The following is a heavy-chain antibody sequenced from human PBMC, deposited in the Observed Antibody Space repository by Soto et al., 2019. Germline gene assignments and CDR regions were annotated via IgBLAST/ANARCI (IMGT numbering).Heavy chain of an antibody. D-gene: IGHD2-2*01. Sequence: QVQLQESGPGLVKPSQTLSLTCTVSGGSISSGGYYWSWIRQHPGKALEWIGYIYYSGSTYYNPPLTSRVTISVDTSKNQFSLKLSSVTAADTAVYYCARYQLLKRRGYDYWGQGTLVTVSS. CDR1: GGSISSGGYY. CDR3: ARYQLLKRRGYDY. J-gene: IGHJ4*02. CDR2: IYYSGST. V-gene: IGHV4-31*03.